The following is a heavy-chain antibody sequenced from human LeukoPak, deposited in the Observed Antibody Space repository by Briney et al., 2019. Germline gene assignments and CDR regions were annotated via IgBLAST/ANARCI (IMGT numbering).Heavy chain of an antibody. V-gene: IGHV3-23*01. CDR3: AKDRPNYYGSNGHYYRRDGDY. J-gene: IGHJ4*02. Sequence: GGSLRLSCAASGFTFSIYAMSWVRQAPGKGLEWVSSITSRDGGTFYAESVKGRFTISRDNSENTLYLQMNSLSAEDTAVYYCAKDRPNYYGSNGHYYRRDGDYWGQGTLVTVSS. CDR2: ITSRDGGT. D-gene: IGHD3-22*01. CDR1: GFTFSIYA.